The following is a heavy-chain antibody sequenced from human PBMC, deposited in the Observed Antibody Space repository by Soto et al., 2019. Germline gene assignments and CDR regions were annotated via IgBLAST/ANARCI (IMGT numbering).Heavy chain of an antibody. J-gene: IGHJ4*02. CDR2: IIPIFGTA. CDR1: GGTFSSYA. CDR3: ARCGRGGSCYSFDY. Sequence: VKVSCKASGGTFSSYAISWVRQAPGQGLEWMGGIIPIFGTANYAQKFQGRVTITADESTSTAYMELSSLRSEDTAVYYCARCGRGGSCYSFDYWGQGTLVTVSS. V-gene: IGHV1-69*01. D-gene: IGHD2-15*01.